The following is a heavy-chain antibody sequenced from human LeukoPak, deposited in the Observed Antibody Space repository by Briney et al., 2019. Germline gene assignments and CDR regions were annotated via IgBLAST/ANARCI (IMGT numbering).Heavy chain of an antibody. Sequence: ASVKVSCKASGGTFSSYAISWVRQAPGQGLEWMGGIIPIFGTANYAQKFQGRVTITADESTSTAYMELSSLRSEDTAVYYCARFGYCSSTSCPDYWGQGTLVTVSS. V-gene: IGHV1-69*13. CDR3: ARFGYCSSTSCPDY. CDR2: IIPIFGTA. J-gene: IGHJ4*02. D-gene: IGHD2-2*01. CDR1: GGTFSSYA.